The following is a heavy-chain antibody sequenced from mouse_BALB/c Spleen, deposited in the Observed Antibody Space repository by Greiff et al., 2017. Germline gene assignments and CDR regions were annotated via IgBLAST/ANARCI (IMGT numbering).Heavy chain of an antibody. V-gene: IGHV4-1*02. Sequence: EVKLMESGGGLVQPGGSLKLSCAASGFAFSRYWMSWVRQAPGKGLEWIGEINPDSSTINYTPSLKDKFIISRDNAKNTLYLQMSKVRSEDTALYYCARGGITTVRGFAYWGQGTLVTVSA. J-gene: IGHJ3*01. CDR3: ARGGITTVRGFAY. CDR2: INPDSSTI. CDR1: GFAFSRYW. D-gene: IGHD1-1*01.